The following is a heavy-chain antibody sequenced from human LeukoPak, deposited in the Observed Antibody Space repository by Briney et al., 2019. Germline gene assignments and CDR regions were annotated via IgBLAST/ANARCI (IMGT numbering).Heavy chain of an antibody. CDR1: GFTVSSNY. CDR3: ARDKGGSGYFDY. Sequence: PGGSLRLSCAASGFTVSSNYMSWVRQAPGRGLEWVSVIYSGGSTYYADSVKGRFTISRDNSKNTLYLQMNSLRAKDTAVYYCARDKGGSGYFDYWGQGTLVTVSS. D-gene: IGHD3-22*01. V-gene: IGHV3-66*01. CDR2: IYSGGST. J-gene: IGHJ4*02.